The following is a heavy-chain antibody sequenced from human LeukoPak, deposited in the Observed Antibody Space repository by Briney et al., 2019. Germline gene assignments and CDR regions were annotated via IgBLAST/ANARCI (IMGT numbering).Heavy chain of an antibody. CDR3: ARGGDGDYEDY. J-gene: IGHJ4*02. CDR1: GGSISSGGYC. Sequence: SQTLSLTCAVSGGSISSGGYCWSWIRQPPGKGLEWIGYIYHSGSTYYNPSLKSRVTISVDRSNNQFSLKLTSVTAADTAVYYCARGGDGDYEDYWGQGTLVTVSS. D-gene: IGHD4-17*01. CDR2: IYHSGST. V-gene: IGHV4-30-2*01.